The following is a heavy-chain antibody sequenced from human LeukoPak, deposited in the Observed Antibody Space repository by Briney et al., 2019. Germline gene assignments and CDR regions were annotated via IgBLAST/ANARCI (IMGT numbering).Heavy chain of an antibody. D-gene: IGHD2-15*01. CDR3: AKDRDRSGGRNWFDP. CDR1: GFTFSCYG. Sequence: GGTLRLSCAASGFTFSCYGMSWVRQAPGKGLEWVSTISGSGGSTYYADSVKGRFTISRDNSKNTLYLQMNSLRAEDTAVYYCAKDRDRSGGRNWFDPWGQGTLVTVSS. CDR2: ISGSGGST. J-gene: IGHJ5*02. V-gene: IGHV3-23*01.